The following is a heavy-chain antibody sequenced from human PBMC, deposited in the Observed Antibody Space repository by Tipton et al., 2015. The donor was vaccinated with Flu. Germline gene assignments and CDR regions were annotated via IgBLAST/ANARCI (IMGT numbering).Heavy chain of an antibody. Sequence: LVQSSQTLSLTCAISGDSVSSNSAAWNWIRQSPSRGLEWQGRPYYRSKWYNDYAESVKSRITINPDTSKNQFSLQLNSVTPEDTAVYSCARGGGRGCRNYYYYRGVDVWGQGTTVTVSS. CDR2: PYYRSKWYN. CDR1: GDSVSSNSAA. CDR3: ARGGGRGCRNYYYYRGVDV. D-gene: IGHD6-19*01. J-gene: IGHJ6*02. V-gene: IGHV6-1*01.